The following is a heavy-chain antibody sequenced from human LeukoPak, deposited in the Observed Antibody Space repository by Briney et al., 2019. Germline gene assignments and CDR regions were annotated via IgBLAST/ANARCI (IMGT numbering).Heavy chain of an antibody. CDR3: ARSLGATRYNLKYYFYYGLDV. D-gene: IGHD1-26*01. Sequence: PSETLSLTCTVSGGSINTYYWSWIRQPPGKGLEWIGYIHYSGSTNYNPSLKGRLTLAVDTSNNQFSLRLGSVTAADTAVYYCARSLGATRYNLKYYFYYGLDVCGHRNTVTVSS. CDR1: GGSINTYY. CDR2: IHYSGST. J-gene: IGHJ6*02. V-gene: IGHV4-59*01.